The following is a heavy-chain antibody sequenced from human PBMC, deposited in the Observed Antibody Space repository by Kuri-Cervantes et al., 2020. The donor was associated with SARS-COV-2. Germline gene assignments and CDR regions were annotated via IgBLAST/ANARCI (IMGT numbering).Heavy chain of an antibody. Sequence: GGSLRLSCAASGFTFRSYGMYWVRQAPGKGLQWLAGISSNGNNKYYEDSVKGRFTISRDNSKNTLYLQMSSLRVEDTAVYFCARDKSDWDNYNFAMDLWGQGTTVTVSS. J-gene: IGHJ6*02. CDR1: GFTFRSYG. V-gene: IGHV3-30*03. CDR2: ISSNGNNK. D-gene: IGHD2-21*01. CDR3: ARDKSDWDNYNFAMDL.